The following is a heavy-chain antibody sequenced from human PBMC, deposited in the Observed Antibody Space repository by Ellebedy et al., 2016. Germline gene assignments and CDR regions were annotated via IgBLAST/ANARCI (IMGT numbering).Heavy chain of an antibody. CDR2: IRQDGVEV. Sequence: GGSLRLSCAASGFTFSNFWMGWVRQAPGKGLEWVANIRQDGVEVHYVDSVRGRFTISRDNAKNLLFLQMNSLRGEDTAVYYCARDPGIASAGTVGYFDYWGQGTLVTVSS. D-gene: IGHD6-13*01. CDR3: ARDPGIASAGTVGYFDY. V-gene: IGHV3-7*03. CDR1: GFTFSNFW. J-gene: IGHJ4*02.